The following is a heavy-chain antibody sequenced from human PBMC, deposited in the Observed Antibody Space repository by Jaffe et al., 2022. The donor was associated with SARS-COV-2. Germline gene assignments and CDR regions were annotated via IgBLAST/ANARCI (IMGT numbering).Heavy chain of an antibody. CDR1: GFTFSSYG. CDR2: IWYDGSNK. J-gene: IGHJ6*02. V-gene: IGHV3-33*01. CDR3: AREGGYQLLPGPTYYGMDV. Sequence: QVQLVESGGGVVQPGRSLRLSCAASGFTFSSYGMHWVRQAPGKGLEWVAVIWYDGSNKYYADSVKGRFTISRDNSKNTLYLQMNSLRAEDTAVYYCAREGGYQLLPGPTYYGMDVWGQGTTVTVSS. D-gene: IGHD2-2*01.